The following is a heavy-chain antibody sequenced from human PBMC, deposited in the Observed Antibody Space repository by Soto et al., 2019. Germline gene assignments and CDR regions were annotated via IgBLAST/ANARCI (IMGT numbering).Heavy chain of an antibody. J-gene: IGHJ2*01. Sequence: EVQLVESGGGLVQPGGSLRLSCAASGFTFSSYWMSWVRQAPGKGLEWVANIKQDGSEKYYVDSGKGRFTISRDNDKNSLYLQMNSLRAEDTAVYYCAREEGQSRTTSEGWYFDLWGRGTLVTVSS. V-gene: IGHV3-7*04. CDR3: AREEGQSRTTSEGWYFDL. D-gene: IGHD2-2*01. CDR2: IKQDGSEK. CDR1: GFTFSSYW.